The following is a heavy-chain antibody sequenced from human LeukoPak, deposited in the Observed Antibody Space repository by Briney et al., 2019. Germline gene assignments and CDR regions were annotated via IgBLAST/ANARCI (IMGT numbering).Heavy chain of an antibody. V-gene: IGHV4-61*08. D-gene: IGHD6-6*01. CDR1: GGSISSGGYY. CDR2: IYYSGST. Sequence: SETLSLTCTVSGGSISSGGYYWSWIRQHPGKGLEWIGYIYYSGSTNYNPSLKSRVTISVDTSKNQFSLKLSSVTAADTAVYYCARDTRYSSSIYYYYGMDVWGQGTTVTVSS. J-gene: IGHJ6*02. CDR3: ARDTRYSSSIYYYYGMDV.